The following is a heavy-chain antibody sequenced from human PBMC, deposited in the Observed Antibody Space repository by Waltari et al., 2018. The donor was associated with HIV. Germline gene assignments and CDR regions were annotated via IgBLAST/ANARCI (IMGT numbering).Heavy chain of an antibody. CDR3: ARHCLQKGWLPQLKYYYGMDV. CDR2: LFHSGCT. V-gene: IGHV4-39*01. D-gene: IGHD1-1*01. CDR1: GGPIRSCRHY. J-gene: IGHJ6*02. Sequence: QQQLQESGPGLVKPSETLSPTCTVSGGPIRSCRHYCPWLRQSPGKGLEWIGSLFHSGCTYYSPSLRSRATISGDMSANRFSLKLTSVTATDTAVYFCARHCLQKGWLPQLKYYYGMDVWGQGTTVIVSS.